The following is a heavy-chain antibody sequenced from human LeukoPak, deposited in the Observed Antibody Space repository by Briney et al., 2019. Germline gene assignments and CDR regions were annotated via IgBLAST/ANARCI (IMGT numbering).Heavy chain of an antibody. Sequence: GRSLTLSCAASGFTFSSYAMHWVRQAPGKGLERVAVISYDGSNKYYADSVKGRFTISRDNSKNTLYLQMNSLRAEDTAVYYCARGFWDIVVVPAAARDWFDPWGQGTLVTVSS. CDR2: ISYDGSNK. CDR1: GFTFSSYA. J-gene: IGHJ5*02. V-gene: IGHV3-30-3*01. D-gene: IGHD2-2*01. CDR3: ARGFWDIVVVPAAARDWFDP.